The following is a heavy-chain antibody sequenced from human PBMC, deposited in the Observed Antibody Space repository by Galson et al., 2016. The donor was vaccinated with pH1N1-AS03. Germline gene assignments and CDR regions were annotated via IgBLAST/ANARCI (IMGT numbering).Heavy chain of an antibody. J-gene: IGHJ4*02. CDR1: GFAFSRYW. V-gene: IGHV3-7*01. CDR3: GSNPEYGEGAY. D-gene: IGHD4-17*01. Sequence: LRLSCAASGFAFSRYWRSWVRQAPGKGLEWVANLNPDGDYKQYVDSVKGRFTISRDNTRNSLYLQMNSLRVEETAIYYCGSNPEYGEGAYWGQGALVTVSS. CDR2: LNPDGDYK.